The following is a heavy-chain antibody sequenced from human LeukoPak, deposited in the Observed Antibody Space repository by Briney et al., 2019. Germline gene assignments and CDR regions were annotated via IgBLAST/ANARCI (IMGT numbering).Heavy chain of an antibody. CDR2: INHSGST. CDR1: GGSFRGYY. V-gene: IGHV4-34*01. J-gene: IGHJ4*02. Sequence: SETLSLTCAVYGGSFRGYYRSWIRQPPGKGLEWIGEINHSGSTNYNPSLKSRVTISLDTSMRKFSLKLSSVTAADTAVYYCASTERCSTTCPLDYWGQGTLVTVSS. CDR3: ASTERCSTTCPLDY. D-gene: IGHD2-2*01.